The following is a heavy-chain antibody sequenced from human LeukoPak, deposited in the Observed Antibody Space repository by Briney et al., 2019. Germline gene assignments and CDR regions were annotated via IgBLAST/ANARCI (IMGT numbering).Heavy chain of an antibody. CDR2: ISSSGRIM. CDR3: TTGKPSRYYYDSNAFDI. D-gene: IGHD3-22*01. CDR1: GFTFSDYY. V-gene: IGHV3-11*01. J-gene: IGHJ3*02. Sequence: GGSLRLSCAASGFTFSDYYMNWIRQAPGKGLEWVSYISSSGRIMYYADSVKGRFTISRDNSKNTLYLQMNSLKTEDTAVYYCTTGKPSRYYYDSNAFDIWGQGTMVTVSS.